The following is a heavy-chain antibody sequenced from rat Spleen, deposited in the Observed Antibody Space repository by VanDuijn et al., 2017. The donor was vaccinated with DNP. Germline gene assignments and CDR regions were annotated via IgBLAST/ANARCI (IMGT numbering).Heavy chain of an antibody. D-gene: IGHD1-9*01. CDR2: MSSGGST. Sequence: QVQLKESGPGLVQPSQTLSLTCTVSGFSLTSYTVSWVRQPPGQGLEWIATMSSGGSTYYNSVLKSRLSINRDTSESQVFLKMNSLQTEDTAMYFCARSHTTGLTWFAYWGQGTLVTVSS. V-gene: IGHV2-6*01. CDR3: ARSHTTGLTWFAY. CDR1: GFSLTSYT. J-gene: IGHJ3*01.